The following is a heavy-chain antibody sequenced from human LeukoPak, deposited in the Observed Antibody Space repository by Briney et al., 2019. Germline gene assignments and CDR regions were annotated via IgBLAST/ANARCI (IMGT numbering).Heavy chain of an antibody. Sequence: GGSLRLSCAASGFTFSSYGMHWVRQAPGKGLEWVAFIRYDGSNKYYADSVKGRFTISRDNSKNTLYLQMNSLRAEDTAVYYCAKDPATYYYDSSGLDYWGQGTLVTVSS. D-gene: IGHD3-22*01. CDR2: IRYDGSNK. CDR1: GFTFSSYG. CDR3: AKDPATYYYDSSGLDY. V-gene: IGHV3-30*02. J-gene: IGHJ4*02.